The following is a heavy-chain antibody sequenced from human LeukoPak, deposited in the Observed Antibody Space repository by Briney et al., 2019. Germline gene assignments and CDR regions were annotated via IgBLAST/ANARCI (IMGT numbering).Heavy chain of an antibody. J-gene: IGHJ4*02. V-gene: IGHV1-3*01. CDR1: GYTFTGYY. D-gene: IGHD3-3*01. Sequence: ASVEVSCKASGYTFTGYYMHWVRQAPGQRLEWMGWINAGNGNTKYSQKFQGRVTITRDTSASTAYMELSSLRSEDTAVYYCARDLEWLSPVAFDYWGQGTLVTVSS. CDR3: ARDLEWLSPVAFDY. CDR2: INAGNGNT.